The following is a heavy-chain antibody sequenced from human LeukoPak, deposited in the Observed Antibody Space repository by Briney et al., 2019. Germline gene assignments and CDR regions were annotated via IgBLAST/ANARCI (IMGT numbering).Heavy chain of an antibody. Sequence: GGSQRLSCEPSRFTTSNYGMIWVRQAPGKGLEWVSGISGSGGSTYYADSVKGRFTISRDNFRNTLYLQMNSLRAEDTALYYCGKVWEAPLETLVPTFGTNWFDPWGQGTLVTVSS. J-gene: IGHJ5*02. CDR2: ISGSGGST. CDR1: RFTTSNYG. D-gene: IGHD3-10*01. CDR3: GKVWEAPLETLVPTFGTNWFDP. V-gene: IGHV3-23*01.